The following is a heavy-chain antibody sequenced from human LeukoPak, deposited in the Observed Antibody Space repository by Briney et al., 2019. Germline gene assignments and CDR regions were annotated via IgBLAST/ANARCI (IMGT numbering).Heavy chain of an antibody. J-gene: IGHJ6*03. CDR3: ARLYCSSTSCYKESNYMDV. CDR1: GGSFSGYY. V-gene: IGHV4-34*01. Sequence: SETLSLTCAVYGGSFSGYYWSWIRQPLGKGLEWIGEINHSGSTNYNPSLKSRVTISVDTSKNQFSLKLSSVTAADTAVYYCARLYCSSTSCYKESNYMDVWGKGTTVTISS. CDR2: INHSGST. D-gene: IGHD2-2*02.